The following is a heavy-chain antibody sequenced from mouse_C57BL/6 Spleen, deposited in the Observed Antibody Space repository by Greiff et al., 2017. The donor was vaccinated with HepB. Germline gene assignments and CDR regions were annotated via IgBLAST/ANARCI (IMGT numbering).Heavy chain of an antibody. D-gene: IGHD1-1*01. CDR2: IWRGGST. CDR1: GFSLTSYG. V-gene: IGHV2-5*01. Sequence: VKLQESGPGLVQPSQSLSITCTVSGFSLTSYGVHWVRQSPGKGLEWLGVIWRGGSTDYNAAFMSRLSITKDNSKSQVFFKMNSLQADDTAIYYCAKNYYGSSPYYYAMDYWGQGTSVTVSS. J-gene: IGHJ4*01. CDR3: AKNYYGSSPYYYAMDY.